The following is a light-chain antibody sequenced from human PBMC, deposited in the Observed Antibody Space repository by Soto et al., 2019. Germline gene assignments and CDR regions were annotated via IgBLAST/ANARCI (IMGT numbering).Light chain of an antibody. J-gene: IGLJ1*01. CDR1: SSNIGTNY. CDR2: DDN. Sequence: QSVLTQPPSASGTPGQRVTISCSGSSSNIGTNYVYWYQQVPGTAPKLLIYDDNKRPSGIPDRFSGSKSGTSATLGITGFQTGDEADYYCGSWDSSLSAYVFGTGTKV. V-gene: IGLV1-51*01. CDR3: GSWDSSLSAYV.